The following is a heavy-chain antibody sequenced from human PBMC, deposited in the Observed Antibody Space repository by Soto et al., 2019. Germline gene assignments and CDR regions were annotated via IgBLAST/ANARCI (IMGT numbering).Heavy chain of an antibody. CDR2: ISAYNSNT. D-gene: IGHD3-22*01. J-gene: IGHJ4*02. Sequence: ASVKVSCKASGYTFTSYGISWVRQAPGQGLEWMGWISAYNSNTNYAQKLQGGVTMTTDTSTSTAYMELRSLRSDDTAVYYCARERTYYYDSSGYWDFDYWGQGTLVTVSS. CDR3: ARERTYYYDSSGYWDFDY. CDR1: GYTFTSYG. V-gene: IGHV1-18*01.